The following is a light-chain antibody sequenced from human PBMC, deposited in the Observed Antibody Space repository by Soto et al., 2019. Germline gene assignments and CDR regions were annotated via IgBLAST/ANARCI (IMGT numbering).Light chain of an antibody. Sequence: IQLTHSPSCLSASLGDMVAITCRASQCISSYLAWYQQKPGKAPKLLIYAASTLQSGVPSRFSGSGSGTEFTLTIGGLQPDDFATYYCQQFNSYPITFGQGTRLEIK. CDR2: AAS. CDR3: QQFNSYPIT. J-gene: IGKJ5*01. V-gene: IGKV1-9*01. CDR1: QCISSY.